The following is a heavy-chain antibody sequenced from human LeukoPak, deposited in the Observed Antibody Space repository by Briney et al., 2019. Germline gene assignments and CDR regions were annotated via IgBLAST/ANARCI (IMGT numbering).Heavy chain of an antibody. CDR2: IYSSGNT. Sequence: GGSLRLSCAASGFTVSSDYMSWVRQAPGKGLEWVSIIYSSGNTYYADSVKGRFTISRDNSKNTLYLQMNSLRAEDTAVYYCAKVDILTGYYEDYWGQGTLVTVSS. V-gene: IGHV3-53*01. J-gene: IGHJ4*02. CDR1: GFTVSSDY. D-gene: IGHD3-9*01. CDR3: AKVDILTGYYEDY.